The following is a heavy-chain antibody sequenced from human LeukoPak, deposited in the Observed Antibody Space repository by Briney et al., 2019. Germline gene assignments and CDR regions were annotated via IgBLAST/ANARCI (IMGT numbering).Heavy chain of an antibody. CDR1: GYSISSGYY. Sequence: SETLSLTCTVSGYSISSGYYWGWIRQPPGKGLEWIGSICHSGSTYYNPSLKSRVTISVDRSKNQFSLKLSSVTAADTAVYYCARSSGYDAFDIWGQGTMVTVSS. V-gene: IGHV4-38-2*02. J-gene: IGHJ3*02. D-gene: IGHD5-12*01. CDR2: ICHSGST. CDR3: ARSSGYDAFDI.